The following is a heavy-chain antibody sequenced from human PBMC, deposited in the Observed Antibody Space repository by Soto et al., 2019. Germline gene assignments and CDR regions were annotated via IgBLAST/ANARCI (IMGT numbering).Heavy chain of an antibody. Sequence: SLRLSCAASGFTFDDHAMHWVRQAPGKGLEWVSGISWNSGSIGYADSVKGRFTISRDNSKNTLYLQMNSLRAEDTAVYYCAKGPIAAAELLHHWFDPWGQGTLVTVSS. V-gene: IGHV3-9*01. CDR3: AKGPIAAAELLHHWFDP. D-gene: IGHD6-13*01. CDR2: ISWNSGSI. J-gene: IGHJ5*02. CDR1: GFTFDDHA.